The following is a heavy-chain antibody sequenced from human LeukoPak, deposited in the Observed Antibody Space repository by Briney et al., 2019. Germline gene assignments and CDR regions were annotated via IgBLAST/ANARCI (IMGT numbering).Heavy chain of an antibody. J-gene: IGHJ4*02. CDR3: AILPDCSSTSCYTVDY. Sequence: GASVMVSCKASGYTFTGYYMHWVRQAPGQGLQWMGWINPNSGGTNYSQKFQGRVTMTRDTSISTAYMELSRLRSDETAVYYCAILPDCSSTSCYTVDYWGQGTLVTVSS. V-gene: IGHV1-2*02. D-gene: IGHD2-2*02. CDR2: INPNSGGT. CDR1: GYTFTGYY.